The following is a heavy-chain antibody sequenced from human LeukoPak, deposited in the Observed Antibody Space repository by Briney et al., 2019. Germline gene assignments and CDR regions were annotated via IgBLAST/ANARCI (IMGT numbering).Heavy chain of an antibody. CDR3: ASDLWFGELLPPDY. Sequence: GGSLRLSCAASGFTFSSYWMSWVRQAPGKGLEWVANIKQDGSEKYYVDSVKGRFTISRDNAKNSLYLQMNSLRAEDTAVYYCASDLWFGELLPPDYWGQGTLVTVSS. CDR2: IKQDGSEK. CDR1: GFTFSSYW. J-gene: IGHJ4*02. D-gene: IGHD3-10*01. V-gene: IGHV3-7*01.